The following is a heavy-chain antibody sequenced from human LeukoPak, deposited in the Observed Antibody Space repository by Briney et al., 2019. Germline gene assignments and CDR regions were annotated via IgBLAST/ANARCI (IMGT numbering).Heavy chain of an antibody. D-gene: IGHD4-17*01. CDR3: VHGDYAGFDY. CDR2: INPNSGGT. V-gene: IGHV1-2*06. J-gene: IGHJ4*02. Sequence: ASVKVSCKASGYTFTGYYMHWVRPAPGQGLEWMGRINPNSGGTNYAQKFQGRVTMARNTSISTAYMELSRRRSDDTAVYYCVHGDYAGFDYWGQGTLVTVSS. CDR1: GYTFTGYY.